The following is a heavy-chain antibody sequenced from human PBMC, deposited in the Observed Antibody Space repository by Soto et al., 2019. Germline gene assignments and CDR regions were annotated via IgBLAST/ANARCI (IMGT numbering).Heavy chain of an antibody. CDR2: TSHTGTT. Sequence: PSETLSLTCTVSDASMNTNYWSWIRQPPGKGLDWIGYTSHTGTTNYTPSLKGRVSISVDTSKNQFSLKLTFVTAADTAVYYCARGIGDFDSWGQGTLVTVLL. J-gene: IGHJ4*02. CDR3: ARGIGDFDS. CDR1: DASMNTNY. V-gene: IGHV4-59*01. D-gene: IGHD3-10*01.